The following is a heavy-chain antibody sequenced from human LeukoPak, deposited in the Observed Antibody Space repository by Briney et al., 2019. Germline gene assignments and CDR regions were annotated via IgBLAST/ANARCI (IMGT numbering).Heavy chain of an antibody. V-gene: IGHV3-7*01. CDR3: ARDPYSGSPSSMGY. J-gene: IGHJ4*02. D-gene: IGHD1-26*01. CDR1: GFTFSSYW. Sequence: GGSLRLSCAASGFTFSSYWMSWVRQAPGKGLEWVANIKQDGSEKYYVDSVKGRFTISRDNSKNTLYLQMNSLRAEDTAVYYCARDPYSGSPSSMGYWGQGTLVTVSS. CDR2: IKQDGSEK.